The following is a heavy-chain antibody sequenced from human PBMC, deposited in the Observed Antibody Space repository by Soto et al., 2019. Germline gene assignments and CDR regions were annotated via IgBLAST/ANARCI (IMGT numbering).Heavy chain of an antibody. D-gene: IGHD1-26*01. Sequence: QVQLVESGGGVVQPGRSLRLSCAASGFTFSSYGMHWVRQAPGKGLEWVAVISYDGSNKYYADSVKGRFTISRDNSKNTLYLQMNSLRAEDTAVYYCAKDSLSGSYGTGVSYNWFDPWGQGTLVTVSS. J-gene: IGHJ5*02. CDR2: ISYDGSNK. CDR1: GFTFSSYG. CDR3: AKDSLSGSYGTGVSYNWFDP. V-gene: IGHV3-30*18.